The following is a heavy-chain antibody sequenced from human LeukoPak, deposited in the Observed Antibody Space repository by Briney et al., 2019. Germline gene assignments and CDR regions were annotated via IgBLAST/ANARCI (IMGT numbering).Heavy chain of an antibody. CDR2: IYSVGTT. J-gene: IGHJ4*02. V-gene: IGHV3-53*01. D-gene: IGHD6-19*01. CDR3: ARGSGWLDY. CDR1: GFTVSNTF. Sequence: GRSLRLSCAASGFTVSNTFMSWVRQAPGKGLEWVSVIYSVGTTYYADSVKGRFTISRDNSKNTLYLQMNSLRAEDTAVYYCARGSGWLDYWGQGTLVTVSS.